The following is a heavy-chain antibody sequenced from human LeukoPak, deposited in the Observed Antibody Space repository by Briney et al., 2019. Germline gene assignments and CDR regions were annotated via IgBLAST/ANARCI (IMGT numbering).Heavy chain of an antibody. V-gene: IGHV3-11*06. CDR2: ISSSSSYT. Sequence: GGSLRLSCAASGFTFSDYYISWIRQAAGKGLEWVSFISSSSSYTNYADSVKGRFTISRDNAKNSLYLQMNSLRAEDTAVYYCARTGSGIQLWIPEVDYWGQGTLVTVSS. CDR3: ARTGSGIQLWIPEVDY. CDR1: GFTFSDYY. D-gene: IGHD5-18*01. J-gene: IGHJ4*02.